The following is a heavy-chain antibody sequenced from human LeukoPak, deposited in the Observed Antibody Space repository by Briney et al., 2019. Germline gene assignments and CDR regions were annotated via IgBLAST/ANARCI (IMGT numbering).Heavy chain of an antibody. V-gene: IGHV4-59*10. Sequence: KPSETLSLSCGVCGGSISYYYWCWIRQPAGKGLGLVGRFHSSWGTSYSPSLKGRVTMSVDTSKNQVSLQLSSVNASDTALYYCARDPGAYNYDNSGYTNAEYFQHWGQGILVIVSS. CDR2: FHSSWGT. J-gene: IGHJ1*01. CDR1: GGSISYYY. CDR3: ARDPGAYNYDNSGYTNAEYFQH. D-gene: IGHD3-22*01.